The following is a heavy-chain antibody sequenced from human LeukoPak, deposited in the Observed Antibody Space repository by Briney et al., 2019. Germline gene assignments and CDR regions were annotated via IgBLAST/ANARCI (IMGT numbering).Heavy chain of an antibody. Sequence: SSETLSLTCTVSAGSISSGDYYWSWIRQPAGEGLEWIGRMYSPGTNYNYNPSLKSRVTISIDTSKNQFSLKLISVTAADTSVYYCGRGIGTSYDSSSDAFDMWGQGTMVTVSS. CDR1: AGSISSGDYY. V-gene: IGHV4-61*02. D-gene: IGHD3-22*01. CDR2: MYSPGTN. CDR3: GRGIGTSYDSSSDAFDM. J-gene: IGHJ3*02.